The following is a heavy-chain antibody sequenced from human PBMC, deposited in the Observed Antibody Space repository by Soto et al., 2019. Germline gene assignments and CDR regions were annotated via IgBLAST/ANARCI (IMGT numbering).Heavy chain of an antibody. V-gene: IGHV4-31*03. CDR1: GGSISSGGYY. D-gene: IGHD3-22*01. J-gene: IGHJ4*02. CDR3: ARDEGYYYDSSGFFDY. Sequence: SETLSLTCTVSGGSISSGGYYWSWIRQHPGKGLEWIGYIYYSGSTYYNPSLKSRVTISVDTSKNQFSLKLSSVTAADTAVYYCARDEGYYYDSSGFFDYWGQGTLVTVSS. CDR2: IYYSGST.